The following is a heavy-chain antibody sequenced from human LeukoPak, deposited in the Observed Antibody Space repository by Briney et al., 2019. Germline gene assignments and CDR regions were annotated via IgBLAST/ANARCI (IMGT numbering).Heavy chain of an antibody. V-gene: IGHV3-23*01. CDR3: AKRLDGSGNTNFDY. CDR2: ISDSGRRT. CDR1: GFTFSRYA. D-gene: IGHD3-22*01. Sequence: GGSLRHSCAASGFTFSRYAMSWFRQAPGKGLDWVSAISDSGRRTYYADSVKGRFTISRDNSMNTLYLQMNSLRAEDTAVYYCAKRLDGSGNTNFDYWGQGTQVTVSS. J-gene: IGHJ4*02.